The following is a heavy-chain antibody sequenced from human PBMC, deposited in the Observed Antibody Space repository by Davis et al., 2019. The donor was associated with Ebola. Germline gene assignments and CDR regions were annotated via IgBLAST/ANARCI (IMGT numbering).Heavy chain of an antibody. D-gene: IGHD3-22*01. J-gene: IGHJ4*02. V-gene: IGHV4-59*01. CDR3: ARGVTYYYDSSGYYSQPNYFDY. CDR2: IYYSGST. CDR1: GGSISSYY. Sequence: SETLSLTCTVSGGSISSYYWSWIRQPPGKGLEWIGYIYYSGSTNYNPSLKSRVTISVDTSKNQFSLKLSSVTAADTAVYYCARGVTYYYDSSGYYSQPNYFDYWGQGTLVTVSS.